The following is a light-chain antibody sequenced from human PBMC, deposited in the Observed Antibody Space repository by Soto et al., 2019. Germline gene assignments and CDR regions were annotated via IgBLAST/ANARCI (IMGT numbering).Light chain of an antibody. V-gene: IGKV1-5*01. CDR2: DVF. CDR1: QSITYW. CDR3: QQYNSYRS. Sequence: GDRVTITCRASQSITYWLAWYQQKPGRAPKLLIYDVFNLQSGVPSRFSGSGSGTEFTLTISSLQPDDSATYYRQQYNSYRSFGQGTKV. J-gene: IGKJ1*01.